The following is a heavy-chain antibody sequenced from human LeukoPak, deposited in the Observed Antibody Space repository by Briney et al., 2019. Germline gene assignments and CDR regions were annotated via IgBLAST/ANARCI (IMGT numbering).Heavy chain of an antibody. Sequence: GASVKVFCKPSRYTFTSYYIHWVRQTPGQGLECMGIINPSGGSTSYAQKFQGRVTMTRDTSTSTVYMELSSLRSEDTAVYYCARDRPPNDFDDWGRGTLVTVSS. CDR2: INPSGGST. J-gene: IGHJ4*02. D-gene: IGHD1-1*01. CDR1: RYTFTSYY. V-gene: IGHV1-46*01. CDR3: ARDRPPNDFDD.